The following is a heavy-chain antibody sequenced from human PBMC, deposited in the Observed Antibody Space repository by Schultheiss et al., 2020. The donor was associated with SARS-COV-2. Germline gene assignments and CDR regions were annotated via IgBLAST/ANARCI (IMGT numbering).Heavy chain of an antibody. CDR1: GFTFSSYG. J-gene: IGHJ4*02. CDR3: ARDPCSGGSCYLDY. CDR2: IWYDGSNK. D-gene: IGHD2-15*01. V-gene: IGHV3-33*01. Sequence: GESLKISCAASGFTFSSYGMHWVRQAPGKGLEWVAVIWYDGSNKYYADSVKGRFTISRDNSKNTLYLQMNSLRAEDTAVYYCARDPCSGGSCYLDYWGQGTLFTVSS.